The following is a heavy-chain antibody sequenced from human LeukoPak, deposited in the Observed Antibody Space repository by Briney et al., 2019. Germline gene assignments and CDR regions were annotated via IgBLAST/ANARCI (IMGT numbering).Heavy chain of an antibody. J-gene: IGHJ4*02. CDR2: IKSKSDGGTI. CDR1: GFIFADVW. V-gene: IGHV3-15*01. CDR3: TTDLDY. Sequence: TPGGSLRLSCAGAGFIFADVWMSWVRQAPGKGLEWVGRIKSKSDGGTIDYAAPVKGRITVSRDDSRKTLSLELSNLKTEDTGVYYCTTDLDYWGQGTLVTVSS.